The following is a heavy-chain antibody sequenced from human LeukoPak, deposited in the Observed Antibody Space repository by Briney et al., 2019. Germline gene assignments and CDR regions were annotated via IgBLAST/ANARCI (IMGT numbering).Heavy chain of an antibody. J-gene: IGHJ5*02. CDR1: GGSISSGGYY. V-gene: IGHV4-31*03. Sequence: SETLSLTCTVSGGSISSGGYYWSWIRQHPGKGLEWIGYIYYSGSTYYKPSLKSRVTISVDTSKNQFSLKLSSVTAADTAVYYCAREYARGYYDSSGYYPRWFDPWGQGTLVTVSS. D-gene: IGHD3-22*01. CDR2: IYYSGST. CDR3: AREYARGYYDSSGYYPRWFDP.